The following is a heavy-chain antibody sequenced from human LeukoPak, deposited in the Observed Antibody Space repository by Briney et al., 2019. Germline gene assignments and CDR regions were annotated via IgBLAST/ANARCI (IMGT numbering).Heavy chain of an antibody. J-gene: IGHJ4*02. D-gene: IGHD3-22*01. CDR2: INPNSGGT. Sequence: ASVKVSCKASGYTFTGYYTHWVRQAPGQGLEWMGWINPNSGGTNYAQKFQGRVTMTRDTSISTAYMELSRLRSDDTAVYYCARDRFREYYYDSSGYYYLDYWGQGTLVTVSS. V-gene: IGHV1-2*02. CDR3: ARDRFREYYYDSSGYYYLDY. CDR1: GYTFTGYY.